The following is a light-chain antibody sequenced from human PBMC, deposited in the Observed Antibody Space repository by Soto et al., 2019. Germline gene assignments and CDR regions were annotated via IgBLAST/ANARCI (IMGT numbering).Light chain of an antibody. CDR3: CSYACSSTFVV. CDR2: EGS. Sequence: QSALTQPASVSGSPGQSITISCTGTSSDVGCYNLVSWYQQHPGKAPKLMIYEGSKRPSGVSNRFSGSKSGNTASLTISGLQAVDEADYYCCSYACSSTFVVFGGGTKLTVL. V-gene: IGLV2-23*03. CDR1: SSDVGCYNL. J-gene: IGLJ2*01.